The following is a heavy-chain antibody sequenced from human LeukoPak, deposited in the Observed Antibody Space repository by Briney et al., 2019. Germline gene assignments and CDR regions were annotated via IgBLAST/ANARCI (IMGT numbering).Heavy chain of an antibody. J-gene: IGHJ4*02. CDR2: ISGSGGST. CDR3: AKDRGEADY. D-gene: IGHD2-21*01. V-gene: IGHV3-23*01. CDR1: GFTFSSYA. Sequence: TGGSLGLSCAASGFTFSSYAMSWVHQAPGKGLEWVSAISGSGGSTYYADSVKGRFTISRDNSKNTLYLQMNSLRAEDTAVYYCAKDRGEADYWGQGTLVTVSS.